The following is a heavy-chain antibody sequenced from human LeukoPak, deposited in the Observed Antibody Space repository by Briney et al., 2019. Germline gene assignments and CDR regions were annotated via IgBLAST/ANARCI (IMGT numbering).Heavy chain of an antibody. J-gene: IGHJ3*01. CDR2: NNPNSGGT. CDR3: ASGGGSFGDV. CDR1: GYSFTGYY. D-gene: IGHD2-15*01. Sequence: ASVKVSCKASGYSFTGYYMHWVRQARGQGLEWMGRNNPNSGGTNYAQKFQGRVTMTRDTSISTDYMELSGLRSDDTAVYYCASGGGSFGDVWGQGTMVTVSS. V-gene: IGHV1-2*06.